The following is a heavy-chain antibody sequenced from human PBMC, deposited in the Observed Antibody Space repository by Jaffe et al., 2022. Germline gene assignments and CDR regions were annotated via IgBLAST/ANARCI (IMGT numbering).Heavy chain of an antibody. J-gene: IGHJ4*02. CDR3: AKEGRVYDILTGYYIPY. Sequence: QVQLVESGGGVVQPGGSLRLSCAASGFTFSSYGMHWVRQAPGKGLEWVAFIRYDGSNKYYADSVKGRFTISRDNSKNTLYLQMNSLRAEDTAVYYCAKEGRVYDILTGYYIPYWGQGTLVTVSS. V-gene: IGHV3-30*02. CDR2: IRYDGSNK. CDR1: GFTFSSYG. D-gene: IGHD3-9*01.